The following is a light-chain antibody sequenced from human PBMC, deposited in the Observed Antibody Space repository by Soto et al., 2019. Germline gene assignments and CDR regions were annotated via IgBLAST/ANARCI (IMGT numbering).Light chain of an antibody. J-gene: IGLJ2*01. CDR2: ESN. Sequence: QSVLTQPPSVSAALGQRVTISCSGGSSNIGNKYVSWYQQLPGSAPKLLIYESNKRPSGIPDRFSGSKSGTSATLDITGLQTGDEADYYCGTWDSSLNGGVFGGGTKLTVL. V-gene: IGLV1-51*02. CDR1: SSNIGNKY. CDR3: GTWDSSLNGGV.